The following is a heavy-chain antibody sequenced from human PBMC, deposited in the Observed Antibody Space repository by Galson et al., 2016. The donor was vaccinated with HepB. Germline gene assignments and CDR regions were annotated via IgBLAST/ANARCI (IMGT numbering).Heavy chain of an antibody. CDR1: GFTFNNAW. V-gene: IGHV3-15*01. J-gene: IGHJ6*02. D-gene: IGHD2-15*01. CDR2: IKDGGETT. Sequence: SLRLSCAASGFTFNNAWLSWVRQAPGKGLEWPGLIKDGGETTDFAAPVKGRFTISRDDSINTVFLQMNSPKTEDTAIYYCSTTGYAGSRWWYHGMDVWGQGTTVTVAS. CDR3: STTGYAGSRWWYHGMDV.